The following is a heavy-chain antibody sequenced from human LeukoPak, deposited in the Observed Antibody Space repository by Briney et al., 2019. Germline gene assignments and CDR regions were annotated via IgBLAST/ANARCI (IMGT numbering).Heavy chain of an antibody. CDR1: GDSISSYY. J-gene: IGHJ3*02. D-gene: IGHD1-26*01. CDR2: IYTSGST. Sequence: SETLSLTCTVSGDSISSYYWNWIRQPPGKGLEWIGRIYTSGSTNYNPSLKSRLTISVDTSKNQFSLKLSSVTAADTAVYYCARAEWELDDAFDIWGQGTMVTVSS. CDR3: ARAEWELDDAFDI. V-gene: IGHV4-4*07.